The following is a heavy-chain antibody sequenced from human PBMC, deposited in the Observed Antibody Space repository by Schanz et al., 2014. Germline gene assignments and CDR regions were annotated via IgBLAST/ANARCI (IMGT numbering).Heavy chain of an antibody. CDR1: GGTFSSYT. CDR2: ILPIVGIA. D-gene: IGHD4-17*01. Sequence: QVQLVQSGAEVKKPGSSVKVSCKASGGTFSSYTISWVRQAPGQGLEWMGRILPIVGIANYAQNFQGRVSIVPSKFTSTASLEVSSLRSDDTAVFYCAKDRGADYGDYGFAFDIWGQGTMVTVSS. CDR3: AKDRGADYGDYGFAFDI. J-gene: IGHJ3*02. V-gene: IGHV1-69*08.